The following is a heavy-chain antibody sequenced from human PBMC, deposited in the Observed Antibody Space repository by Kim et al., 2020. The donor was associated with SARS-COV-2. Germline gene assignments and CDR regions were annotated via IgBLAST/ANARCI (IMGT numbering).Heavy chain of an antibody. V-gene: IGHV3-48*03. D-gene: IGHD6-13*01. CDR2: ISSSGSTI. Sequence: GGSLRLSCAASGFTFSSYEMNWVRQAPGKGLEWVSYISSSGSTIYYADSVKGRFTISRDNAKNSLYLQMNSLRAEDTAVYYCARDCAGYSSSWYRPISKNWYFDLWGRGTLVTVSS. CDR1: GFTFSSYE. J-gene: IGHJ2*01. CDR3: ARDCAGYSSSWYRPISKNWYFDL.